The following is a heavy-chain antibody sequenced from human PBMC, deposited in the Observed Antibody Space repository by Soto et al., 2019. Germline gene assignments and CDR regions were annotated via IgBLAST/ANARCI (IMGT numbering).Heavy chain of an antibody. CDR2: ISSSSSTI. D-gene: IGHD2-15*01. CDR3: AKIGGVVAATRFQH. J-gene: IGHJ1*01. Sequence: GGSLRLSCAASGFTIRSYAMSWARQAPGKGLEWVSYISSSSSTIYYADSVKGRFTMSIDNARNSLYLQMDSLRAEDAAVYYWAKIGGVVAATRFQHWGQGTLVTVSS. CDR1: GFTIRSYA. V-gene: IGHV3-48*01.